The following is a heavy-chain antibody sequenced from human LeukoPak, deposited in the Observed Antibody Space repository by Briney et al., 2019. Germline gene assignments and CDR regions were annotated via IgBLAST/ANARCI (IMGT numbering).Heavy chain of an antibody. Sequence: GASVKVSCKASGYTFTGYYMHWVRQAPGQGLEWMGWINPNSGGTNYAQKFQGRVTMTRDTSISTAYMELSRLRSDDTAVYYCARVIAASWYVQSAWFDPWGQGTLVTVSS. V-gene: IGHV1-2*02. CDR1: GYTFTGYY. D-gene: IGHD6-13*01. CDR3: ARVIAASWYVQSAWFDP. J-gene: IGHJ5*02. CDR2: INPNSGGT.